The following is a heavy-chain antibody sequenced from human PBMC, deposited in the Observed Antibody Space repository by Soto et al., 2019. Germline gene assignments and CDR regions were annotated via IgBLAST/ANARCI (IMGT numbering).Heavy chain of an antibody. J-gene: IGHJ4*02. Sequence: GGSLRLSCAASGFTFSSYGMHWVRQAPGKGLEWVAVISYDGSNKYYADSVKGRFTISRDNSKNTLYLQMNSLRAEDTAVYYCAKEPTTYGLWFGESEYYFDYWGQGTLVTVSS. CDR1: GFTFSSYG. CDR2: ISYDGSNK. CDR3: AKEPTTYGLWFGESEYYFDY. D-gene: IGHD3-10*01. V-gene: IGHV3-30*18.